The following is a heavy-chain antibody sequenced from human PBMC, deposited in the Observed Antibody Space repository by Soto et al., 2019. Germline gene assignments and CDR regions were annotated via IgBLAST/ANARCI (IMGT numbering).Heavy chain of an antibody. CDR2: ISGSGGST. D-gene: IGHD6-19*01. Sequence: PGGSLRLSCAASGFTFSSYAMSWVRQAPGKGLEWVSAISGSGGSTYYADSMKGRFTISRDNSKNTLYLQMNSLRAEDTAVYYCAKTKWDQWPVQEVAFDIWGQGTMVTVSS. V-gene: IGHV3-23*01. J-gene: IGHJ3*02. CDR3: AKTKWDQWPVQEVAFDI. CDR1: GFTFSSYA.